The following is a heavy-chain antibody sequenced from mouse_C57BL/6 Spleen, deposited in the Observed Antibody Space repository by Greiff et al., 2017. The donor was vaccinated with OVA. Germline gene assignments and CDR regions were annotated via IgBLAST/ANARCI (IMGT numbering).Heavy chain of an antibody. CDR1: GYTFTSYW. V-gene: IGHV1-50*01. Sequence: VQLQQSGAELVKPGASVKLSCKASGYTFTSYWMQWVKQRPGQGLEWIGEIDPSDSYTNYNQKFKGKATLTVDTSSSTAYMQLSSLTSEDSAVYYCARSSGNYTWFAYWGQGTLVTVSA. CDR2: IDPSDSYT. J-gene: IGHJ3*01. D-gene: IGHD2-1*01. CDR3: ARSSGNYTWFAY.